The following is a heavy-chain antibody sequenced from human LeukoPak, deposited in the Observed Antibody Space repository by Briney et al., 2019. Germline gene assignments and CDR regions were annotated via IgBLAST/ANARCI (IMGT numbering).Heavy chain of an antibody. J-gene: IGHJ6*02. V-gene: IGHV3-30*04. CDR3: ASDYGDYVPYYGMDV. CDR1: GFTFSSYA. Sequence: GGSLRLSCAASGFTFSSYAMHWVRQALGKGLEWVAVISYDGSNKYYADSVKGRFTISRDNSKNTLYLQMNSLRAEDTAVYYCASDYGDYVPYYGMDVWGQGTTVTVSS. CDR2: ISYDGSNK. D-gene: IGHD4-17*01.